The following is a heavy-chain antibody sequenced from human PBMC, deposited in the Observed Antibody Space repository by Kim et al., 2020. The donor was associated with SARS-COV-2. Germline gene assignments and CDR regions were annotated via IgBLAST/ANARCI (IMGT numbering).Heavy chain of an antibody. V-gene: IGHV3-23*01. CDR2: ISGSGGST. CDR1: GFTFSSYA. J-gene: IGHJ5*02. CDR3: AKVSGVVVMVAATGWFDP. D-gene: IGHD2-15*01. Sequence: GGSLRLSCAASGFTFSSYAMSWVRQAPGKGLEWVSAISGSGGSTYYADSVKGRFTISRDNSKNTLYLQMNSLRAEDTAVYYCAKVSGVVVMVAATGWFDPWGQGTLVTVSS.